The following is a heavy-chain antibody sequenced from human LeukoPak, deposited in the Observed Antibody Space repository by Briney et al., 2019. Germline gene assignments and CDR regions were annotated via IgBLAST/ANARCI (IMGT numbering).Heavy chain of an antibody. Sequence: ASVKVSCNASGYTFTSYGIIWVRQATGQGLEWMGWISAYNGNTNYPQKLQGRVTMTTDTSTSTAYMELRSLRSDDTAVYYCARGFPPRMYYDRSGYYSYHFDYWGQGTLVTVSS. CDR1: GYTFTSYG. J-gene: IGHJ4*02. CDR2: ISAYNGNT. D-gene: IGHD3-22*01. CDR3: ARGFPPRMYYDRSGYYSYHFDY. V-gene: IGHV1-18*01.